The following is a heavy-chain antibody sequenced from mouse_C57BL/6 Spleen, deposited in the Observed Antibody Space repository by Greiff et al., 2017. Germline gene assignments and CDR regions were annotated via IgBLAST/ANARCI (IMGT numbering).Heavy chain of an antibody. CDR1: YFAFTASA. Sequence: QVQLQQSGAELVRPGSSVKLSCKDSYFAFTASAMHWVKQRPGHGLEWIGSFTMYGDATEYSENFKGKATLTANPSSSTAYMELSSLTSEDSAVYYCARGSRDWYFDVWGTGTTVTVSS. J-gene: IGHJ1*03. CDR3: ARGSRDWYFDV. CDR2: FTMYGDAT. V-gene: IGHV1-49*01. D-gene: IGHD1-1*01.